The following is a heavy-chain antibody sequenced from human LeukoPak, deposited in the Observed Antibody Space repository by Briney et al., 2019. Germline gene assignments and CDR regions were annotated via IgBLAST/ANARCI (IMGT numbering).Heavy chain of an antibody. V-gene: IGHV1-69*04. CDR2: IIPILGIA. CDR1: GGTFSSYA. D-gene: IGHD6-13*01. Sequence: SVKVSCKASGGTFSSYAISWVRQAPGQGLEWMGRIIPILGIANYAQKFQGRVTITANKSTSTAYMELSSLRSEDTAVYYCARGSSSWSTSGLYWGQGTLVTVSS. CDR3: ARGSSSWSTSGLY. J-gene: IGHJ4*02.